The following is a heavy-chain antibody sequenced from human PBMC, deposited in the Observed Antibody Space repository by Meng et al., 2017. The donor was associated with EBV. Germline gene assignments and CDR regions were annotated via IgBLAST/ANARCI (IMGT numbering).Heavy chain of an antibody. D-gene: IGHD2-8*01. V-gene: IGHV3-21*01. CDR1: GFTLRSYS. CDR2: ISSNSIDI. CDR3: ARDRTSNRFDY. Sequence: ELRVEVLGVALITPWESLRLSYAACGFTLRSYSMNWVRLAPGKGLEWVSSISSNSIDIYYADLVKGRFTISRDNAKNSLFLQMNSLRAEDTAVYYCARDRTSNRFDYWGQGTLVTVSS. J-gene: IGHJ4*02.